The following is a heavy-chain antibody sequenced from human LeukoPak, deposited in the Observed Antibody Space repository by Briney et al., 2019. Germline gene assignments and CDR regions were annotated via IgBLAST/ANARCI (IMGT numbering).Heavy chain of an antibody. CDR1: GFPFSTYP. Sequence: GESLRLFCSASGFPFSTYPMHWVRQAPGEGLEYVSAISSKGGSTYYADSVKGRFTISRDNSKNTLYLQMSSVRAEDTAVYYCVKWGSFDFWNGPGNWFDPWGQGTLVTVSS. CDR3: VKWGSFDFWNGPGNWFDP. D-gene: IGHD3-3*01. V-gene: IGHV3-64D*09. CDR2: ISSKGGST. J-gene: IGHJ5*02.